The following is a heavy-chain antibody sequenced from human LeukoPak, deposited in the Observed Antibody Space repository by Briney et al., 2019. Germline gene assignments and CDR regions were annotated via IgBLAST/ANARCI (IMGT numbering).Heavy chain of an antibody. D-gene: IGHD3-22*01. CDR1: GYTFTGHY. V-gene: IGHV1-2*02. CDR3: ARGRPAYYYDSSGYPVPDY. CDR2: INPISGGT. Sequence: ASVKLSCNASGYTFTGHYTHWVRQAPGQGLEWMGWINPISGGTSYAQKFHGRVTMTRATSISTAYLELTWLTSDDTAVYYCARGRPAYYYDSSGYPVPDYWGQGTLVTVSS. J-gene: IGHJ4*02.